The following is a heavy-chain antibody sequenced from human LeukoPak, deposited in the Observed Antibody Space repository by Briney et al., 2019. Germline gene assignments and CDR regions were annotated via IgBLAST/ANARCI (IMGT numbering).Heavy chain of an antibody. CDR3: ARRSRALGFDLDY. Sequence: GASVKVSCKASGYTFTNYGFSRVRQAPGQGLEWMGWISAYNGNTNYAQKLQGRVTMTTDTSTSTAYMELRSLRSDDTAVYYCARRSRALGFDLDYWGQGTLVTVSS. J-gene: IGHJ4*02. V-gene: IGHV1-18*01. CDR2: ISAYNGNT. D-gene: IGHD3-10*01. CDR1: GYTFTNYG.